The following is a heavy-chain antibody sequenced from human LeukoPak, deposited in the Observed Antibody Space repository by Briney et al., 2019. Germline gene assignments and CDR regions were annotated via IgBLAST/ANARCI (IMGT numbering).Heavy chain of an antibody. CDR1: GFTFSSYA. J-gene: IGHJ4*02. D-gene: IGHD3-10*01. CDR3: ARDSGVQYFDY. Sequence: QPGRSLRLSCAASGFTFSSYAMHWVRQAPGKGLEWVAVISYDGSNKYYADSVKGRFTISRDNSKNTLYLQMNSLRAEDTAVYYCARDSGVQYFDYWGQGTLVTVSS. V-gene: IGHV3-30*04. CDR2: ISYDGSNK.